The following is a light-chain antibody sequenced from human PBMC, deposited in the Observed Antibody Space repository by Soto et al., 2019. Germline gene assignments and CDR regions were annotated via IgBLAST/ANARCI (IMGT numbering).Light chain of an antibody. Sequence: DIQMTQSPSSLSASVGDRVTIICRASQNINSYLAWFQQKPGKAPKSLIYHATSLQSGVPSRFSGSGSGPDFSLTISSLQPEDAATYYCQQYERYNPSFGGGTKLEI. CDR1: QNINSY. CDR2: HAT. J-gene: IGKJ4*01. V-gene: IGKV1-16*01. CDR3: QQYERYNPS.